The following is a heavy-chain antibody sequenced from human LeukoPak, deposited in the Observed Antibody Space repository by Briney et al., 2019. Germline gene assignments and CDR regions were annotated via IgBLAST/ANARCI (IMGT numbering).Heavy chain of an antibody. CDR1: GFTFSSYG. V-gene: IGHV3-33*03. D-gene: IGHD1-26*01. J-gene: IGHJ4*02. Sequence: GRSLRLSCAASGFTFSSYGMHWVRQAPGKGLEWVAVIWYDGSNKYYADSVKGRFTISRDNSKNTLYLQMSSLRAEDTAVYYCAKAHSESYYSGINWGQGTLVTVSS. CDR3: AKAHSESYYSGIN. CDR2: IWYDGSNK.